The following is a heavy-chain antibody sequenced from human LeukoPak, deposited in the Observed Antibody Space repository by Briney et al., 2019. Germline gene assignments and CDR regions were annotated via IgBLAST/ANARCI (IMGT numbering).Heavy chain of an antibody. D-gene: IGHD3-16*02. CDR3: ARYLETGYDYVWGSYRYYYFDY. V-gene: IGHV3-21*01. Sequence: PGGSLRLSCAASGFTFSSYSMNWVRQAPGKGLEWVSSISSSSSYIYYADSVKGRFTISRDNAKNSLYLQMNSLRAEDPAVYYCARYLETGYDYVWGSYRYYYFDYWGQGTLVTVSS. CDR1: GFTFSSYS. J-gene: IGHJ4*02. CDR2: ISSSSSYI.